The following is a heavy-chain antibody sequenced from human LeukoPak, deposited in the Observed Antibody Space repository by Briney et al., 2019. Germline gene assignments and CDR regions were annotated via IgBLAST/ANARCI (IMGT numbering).Heavy chain of an antibody. CDR2: MNPNSGNT. Sequence: ASVKVSCKASGYTFTSYDINWVRQATGQGLEWMGWMNPNSGNTGYAQKFQGRVTMTRNTSISTAYMELSSLRSEDTAVYYCATLPIAAAGTYPYYYYGMDVWGQGTTVTVSS. D-gene: IGHD6-13*01. J-gene: IGHJ6*02. CDR1: GYTFTSYD. CDR3: ATLPIAAAGTYPYYYYGMDV. V-gene: IGHV1-8*01.